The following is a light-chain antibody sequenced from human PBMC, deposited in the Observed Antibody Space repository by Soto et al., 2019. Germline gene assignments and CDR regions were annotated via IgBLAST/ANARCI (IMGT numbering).Light chain of an antibody. CDR3: SSYTGSSTLYV. CDR1: SSDVGAYNY. CDR2: EVT. J-gene: IGLJ1*01. V-gene: IGLV2-14*01. Sequence: QSVLTQPASVSGSPGQSITISCTGTSSDVGAYNYVSWYQQYPGKAPRLMITEVTSRPSGISNRFSGSKSGNSASLTISGLQAEDEAEYYRSSYTGSSTLYVFGTGTKVTVL.